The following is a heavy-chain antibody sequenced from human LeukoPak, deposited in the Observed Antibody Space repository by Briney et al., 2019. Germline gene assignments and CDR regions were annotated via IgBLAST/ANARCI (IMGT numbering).Heavy chain of an antibody. J-gene: IGHJ3*02. Sequence: PGGSLRLSCAASGFTFSDYYMSWIRQAPGKGLEWVSYISSSGNTIHYADSVKGRFTISRDNAKNSLYLQMNSLTAEDTALYYCARDFSPSVGETSGWYLEAFDIWGQGTVVTVSS. CDR3: ARDFSPSVGETSGWYLEAFDI. D-gene: IGHD6-19*01. CDR1: GFTFSDYY. CDR2: ISSSGNTI. V-gene: IGHV3-11*01.